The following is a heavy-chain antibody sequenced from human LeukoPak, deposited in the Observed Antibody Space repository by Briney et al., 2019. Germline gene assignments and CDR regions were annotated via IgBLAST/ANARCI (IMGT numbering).Heavy chain of an antibody. V-gene: IGHV4-59*08. CDR3: ARRGSGGRSFDY. J-gene: IGHJ4*02. D-gene: IGHD3-10*01. CDR2: IYDSGST. CDR1: GGSMSTYY. Sequence: SETLSLTCTVSGGSMSTYYWSWTRQPPGKGLEWIGYIYDSGSTNYNPSLKSRVTISVDTSKNQFSLQLSSVTAADTAVYYCARRGSGGRSFDYWGQGTLVTVSS.